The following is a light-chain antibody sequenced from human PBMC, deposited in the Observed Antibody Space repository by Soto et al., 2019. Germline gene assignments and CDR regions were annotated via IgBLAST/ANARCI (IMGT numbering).Light chain of an antibody. CDR3: RSYHASPRGV. Sequence: QSVLTQPPSVSGAPGQMVTISCTGSSSNIGAGFAVNWYQQLPGTAPKLIIFGNDNRPSGVPDRFSGSKSGSSGSLAITGRQAEYEADYFCRSYHASPRGVFGTGTMRTVL. V-gene: IGLV1-40*01. J-gene: IGLJ2*01. CDR2: GND. CDR1: SSNIGAGFA.